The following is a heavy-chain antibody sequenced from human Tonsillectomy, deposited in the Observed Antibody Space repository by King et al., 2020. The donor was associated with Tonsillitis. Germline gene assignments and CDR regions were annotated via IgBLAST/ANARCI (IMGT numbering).Heavy chain of an antibody. J-gene: IGHJ4*02. CDR2: ISSNGGST. D-gene: IGHD3-22*01. CDR3: VKAASHYDSSGYYHS. V-gene: IGHV3-64D*06. Sequence: VQLVESGGGLVQPGGSLRLSCSASGFTFSIYAMHWVRQAPGKGLEYVSAISSNGGSTYYADSVKGRFTISRDNSKNTLYLQMSSLRTEDTAVYYCVKAASHYDSSGYYHSWGQGTLVTVSS. CDR1: GFTFSIYA.